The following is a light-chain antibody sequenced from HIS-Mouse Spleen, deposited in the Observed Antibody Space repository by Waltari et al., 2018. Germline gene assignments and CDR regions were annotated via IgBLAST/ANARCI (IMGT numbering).Light chain of an antibody. V-gene: IGLV3-1*01. CDR3: QAWDSSYSV. J-gene: IGLJ2*01. CDR1: RLGDKY. CDR2: QDS. Sequence: SYELTQPPSVSVSPGQTASIPCSGDRLGDKYACWYQQKPGQPPVLVIYQDSKRPSGIPERFSGSNSGNTATLTISGTQAMDEADYYCQAWDSSYSVFGGGTKLTVL.